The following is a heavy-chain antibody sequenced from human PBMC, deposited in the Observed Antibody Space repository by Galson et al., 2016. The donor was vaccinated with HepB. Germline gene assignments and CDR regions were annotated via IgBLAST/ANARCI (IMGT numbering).Heavy chain of an antibody. J-gene: IGHJ4*02. CDR1: DYIFSSYG. V-gene: IGHV1-18*01. D-gene: IGHD3-22*01. CDR2: ISAYNANT. CDR3: ARVRSSGYSSYFDY. Sequence: SVKVSCKASDYIFSSYGVTWVRQAPGQGLEWMGWISAYNANTNYAQKLRGRVTMTTDTSTSTAYMELRSLRSDDTAMYYCARVRSSGYSSYFDYWGQGTLVTVSS.